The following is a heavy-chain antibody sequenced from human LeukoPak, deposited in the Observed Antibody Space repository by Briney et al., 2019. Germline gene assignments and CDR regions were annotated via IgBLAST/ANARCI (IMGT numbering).Heavy chain of an antibody. D-gene: IGHD5-24*01. J-gene: IGHJ4*02. V-gene: IGHV4-38-2*02. Sequence: PSETLSLTCTVSGYSISSGYYWGWIRQPPGKGLEWIGSIYHSGSTYYNPSLKSRVTISVDTSKNQFSLKLSSVTAADTAVYYCAREGQRWLQWGFDYWGQGTLVTVSS. CDR3: AREGQRWLQWGFDY. CDR1: GYSISSGYY. CDR2: IYHSGST.